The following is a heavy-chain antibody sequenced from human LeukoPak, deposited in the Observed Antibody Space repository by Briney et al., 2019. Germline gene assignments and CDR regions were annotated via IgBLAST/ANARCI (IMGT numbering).Heavy chain of an antibody. V-gene: IGHV4-59*12. Sequence: PSETLSLTCTVSGGSISGYYWSWIRQPPGKGLEWIGYIYYSGSTNYNPSLKSRVAMSVDTSKNQFSLKLSSVTAADTAVYYCARGLYAGTGFDYWGQGTLVTVSS. D-gene: IGHD2-2*01. CDR1: GGSISGYY. CDR3: ARGLYAGTGFDY. CDR2: IYYSGST. J-gene: IGHJ4*02.